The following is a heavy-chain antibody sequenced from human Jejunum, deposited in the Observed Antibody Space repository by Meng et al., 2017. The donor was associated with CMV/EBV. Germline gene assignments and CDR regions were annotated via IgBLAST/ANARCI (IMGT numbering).Heavy chain of an antibody. CDR2: INTSVGYT. J-gene: IGHJ4*02. D-gene: IGHD3-16*01. V-gene: IGHV1-46*01. CDR1: GYSFTNYY. Sequence: QVQLVQSGASVKNPGASVKVSRRASGYSFTNYYMHWVRQAPGQGLEWMGIINTSVGYTSHAQKFQGRVTMTRDTSTSTVHMEVSSLRSADTAVYYCARASRVLGGFDYWGQGTLVTVSS. CDR3: ARASRVLGGFDY.